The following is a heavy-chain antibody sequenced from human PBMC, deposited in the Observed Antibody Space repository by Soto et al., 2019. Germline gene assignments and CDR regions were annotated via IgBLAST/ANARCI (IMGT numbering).Heavy chain of an antibody. J-gene: IGHJ3*02. CDR3: AKDRWRQLVGLDAFDI. D-gene: IGHD6-6*01. CDR1: GFTFSSYA. V-gene: IGHV3-23*01. CDR2: ISGSGGST. Sequence: EVQLLESGGGLVQPGGSLRLSCAASGFTFSSYAMSWVRQAPGKGLEWVSAISGSGGSTYYADSVKGRFTISRDNSKNTLYLQMNSLRAEDTAVYYCAKDRWRQLVGLDAFDIWGQGTMVTVSS.